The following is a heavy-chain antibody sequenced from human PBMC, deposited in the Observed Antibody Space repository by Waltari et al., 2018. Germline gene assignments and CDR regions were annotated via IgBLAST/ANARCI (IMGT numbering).Heavy chain of an antibody. Sequence: QVQLQQWGAGLLKPSETLSLTCAVYGGSFSGYYWSWIRQPPGKGLEWIGEINHSGSTNYNPSLKSRVTISVDTSKNQFSLKLSSVTAADTAVYYCARGYLVAEGSSSWPPYFDYWGQGTLVTVSS. CDR2: INHSGST. CDR1: GGSFSGYY. D-gene: IGHD6-13*01. J-gene: IGHJ4*02. V-gene: IGHV4-34*01. CDR3: ARGYLVAEGSSSWPPYFDY.